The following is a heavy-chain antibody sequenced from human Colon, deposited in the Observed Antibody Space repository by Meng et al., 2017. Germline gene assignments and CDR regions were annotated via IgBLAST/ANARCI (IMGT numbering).Heavy chain of an antibody. CDR2: ISSDANYK. D-gene: IGHD1-14*01. V-gene: IGHV3-30*11. Sequence: VLRLESGGGVVQPGRSLRLSGVASGFNFNTYAMHWVRQAPGKGLEWVAVISSDANYKYYAASVQGRFSISRDNSENTVYLQMNSLRPEDMSTYYCASSHNLYLVYWGQGTLVTVSS. J-gene: IGHJ4*02. CDR3: ASSHNLYLVY. CDR1: GFNFNTYA.